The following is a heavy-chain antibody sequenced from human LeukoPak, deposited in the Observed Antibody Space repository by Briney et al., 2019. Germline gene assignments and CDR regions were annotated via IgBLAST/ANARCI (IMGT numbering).Heavy chain of an antibody. CDR1: GYSISSGYY. J-gene: IGHJ4*02. CDR3: ARVPSGSYNTPTDY. Sequence: SETLSLTCAVSGYSISSGYYWGWIRPPPGKGLEWIGSIYHSGSTYYNPSLKSRVTISVDTSKNQFSLKLNSVTAADTAVYYCARVPSGSYNTPTDYWGQGTLVTVSS. V-gene: IGHV4-38-2*01. D-gene: IGHD1-26*01. CDR2: IYHSGST.